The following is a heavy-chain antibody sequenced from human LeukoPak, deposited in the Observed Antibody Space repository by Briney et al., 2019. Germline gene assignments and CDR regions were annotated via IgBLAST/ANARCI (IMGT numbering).Heavy chain of an antibody. V-gene: IGHV3-21*01. CDR1: GFTFSSYS. D-gene: IGHD3-22*01. CDR3: ASPPELDSSGYDAFDI. CDR2: ISISSSYI. J-gene: IGHJ3*02. Sequence: PGGSLRLSCAASGFTFSSYSMNWVRQAPGKGLEWVSSISISSSYIYYADSVKGRFTITRDNAKNSLYLQMNSLRAEDTAVYYCASPPELDSSGYDAFDIWGQGTMVTVSS.